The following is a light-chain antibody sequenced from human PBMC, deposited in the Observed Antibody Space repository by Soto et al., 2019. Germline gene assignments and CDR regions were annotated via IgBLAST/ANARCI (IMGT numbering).Light chain of an antibody. CDR3: QQYNSYWT. V-gene: IGKV1-5*01. CDR1: QSISSW. CDR2: DAS. J-gene: IGKJ1*01. Sequence: DIQMKKYPSTLSASVGDRVTITCRASQSISSWLAWYKQKPGKAPKLLIYDASSLESGVPSRFSGSGSGTEFTLTISSLQPDDFATYYCQQYNSYWTFGQGTKV.